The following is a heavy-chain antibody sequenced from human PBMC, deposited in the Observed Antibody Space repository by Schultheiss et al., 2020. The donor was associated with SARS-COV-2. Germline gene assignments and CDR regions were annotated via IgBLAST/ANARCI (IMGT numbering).Heavy chain of an antibody. V-gene: IGHV3-73*01. CDR1: GFTFSGSA. J-gene: IGHJ4*02. CDR2: IRSKANSYAT. CDR3: TTSGYCSSTSCYTADY. D-gene: IGHD2-2*02. Sequence: GGSLRLSCAASGFTFSGSAMHWVRQAPGKGLEWVGRIRSKANSYATAYAASVKGRFTISRDDSKNTAYLQMNSLKTEDTAVYYCTTSGYCSSTSCYTADYWGQGTLVTVSS.